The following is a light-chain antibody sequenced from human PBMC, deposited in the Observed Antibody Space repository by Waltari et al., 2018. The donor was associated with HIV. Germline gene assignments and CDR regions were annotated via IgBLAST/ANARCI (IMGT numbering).Light chain of an antibody. CDR3: SSYTSSSTLWV. V-gene: IGLV2-14*03. Sequence: QSALTQPASVSGSPGQSITISCPGTSRAVGGYNYVSWYQQHPGKAPKLMIYDVSNRPSGVSNRFSGSKSGNTASLTISGLQAEDEADYYCSSYTSSSTLWVFGGGTKLTVL. J-gene: IGLJ3*02. CDR1: SRAVGGYNY. CDR2: DVS.